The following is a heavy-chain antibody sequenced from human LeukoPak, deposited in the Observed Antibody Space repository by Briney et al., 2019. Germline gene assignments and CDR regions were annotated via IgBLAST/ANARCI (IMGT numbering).Heavy chain of an antibody. J-gene: IGHJ6*02. CDR1: GFTFSSYA. CDR3: ARGPAFWSGYYTTYYYYYGMDV. V-gene: IGHV3-64*01. Sequence: GGSLRLSCAASGFTFSSYAMHWVRQAPGKGLDEVSAISSNGGSTYYANSVKGRFTIPRDNSKNTLYLQMGSLRAEDMAVYYCARGPAFWSGYYTTYYYYYGMDVWGQGTTVTVSS. CDR2: ISSNGGST. D-gene: IGHD3-3*01.